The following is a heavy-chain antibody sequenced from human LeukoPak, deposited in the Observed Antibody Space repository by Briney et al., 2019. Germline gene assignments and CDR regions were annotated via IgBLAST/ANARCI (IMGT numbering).Heavy chain of an antibody. CDR2: IKQDGSEK. Sequence: GGSLRLSCAASGFTFSSYWMSWVRQAPGKGLEWAANIKQDGSEKYYVDSVKGRFTISRDNAKNSLYLQMNSLRAEDTAVYYCARVMVAATNWFDPWGQGTLVTVSS. V-gene: IGHV3-7*01. J-gene: IGHJ5*02. D-gene: IGHD2-15*01. CDR3: ARVMVAATNWFDP. CDR1: GFTFSSYW.